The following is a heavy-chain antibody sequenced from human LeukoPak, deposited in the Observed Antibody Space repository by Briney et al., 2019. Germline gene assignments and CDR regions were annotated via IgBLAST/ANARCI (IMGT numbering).Heavy chain of an antibody. CDR2: ISQDGNNR. CDR1: GFTFSSYA. J-gene: IGHJ4*02. Sequence: GGSLRLSCAAPGFTFSSYAMHWVRQAPGKGLEWVALISQDGNNRYYADSVKGRFTISRDNSKNTLSVQMSGLRTEDTAVYYCAKAPYDYSWYGDSWGQGTLVTVSS. V-gene: IGHV3-30*18. D-gene: IGHD3-16*01. CDR3: AKAPYDYSWYGDS.